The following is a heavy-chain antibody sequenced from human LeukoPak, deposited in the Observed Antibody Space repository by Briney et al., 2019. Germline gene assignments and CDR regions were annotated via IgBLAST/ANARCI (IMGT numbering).Heavy chain of an antibody. CDR2: IYYSGST. V-gene: IGHV4-59*08. CDR1: GGSISSYY. CDR3: ATYGDPREDY. J-gene: IGHJ4*02. D-gene: IGHD4-17*01. Sequence: SSETLSLTCTVSGGSISSYYWSWIRQPPGKGLEWIGYIYYSGSTNYNPSLKSRVTISVDTSKNQFSLKLSSVTAADTAVYYCATYGDPREDYWGQGTLVTVSS.